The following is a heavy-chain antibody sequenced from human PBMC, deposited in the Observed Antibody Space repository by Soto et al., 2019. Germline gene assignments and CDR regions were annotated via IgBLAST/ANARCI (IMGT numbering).Heavy chain of an antibody. CDR3: ASGDTAMAFYYYYGMDL. V-gene: IGHV1-69*06. Sequence: SVKVSCKASGGTFSSYAISWVRQAPGQGLEWMGGIIPIFGTANYAQKFQGRVTITADKSTSTAYMELSSLRSEDTAVYYCASGDTAMAFYYYYGMDLWGQGTTVTVSS. J-gene: IGHJ6*02. CDR2: IIPIFGTA. D-gene: IGHD5-18*01. CDR1: GGTFSSYA.